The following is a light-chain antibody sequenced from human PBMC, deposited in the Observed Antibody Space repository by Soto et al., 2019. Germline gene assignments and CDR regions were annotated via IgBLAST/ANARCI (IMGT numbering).Light chain of an antibody. CDR1: SSDVGGYKY. J-gene: IGLJ1*01. V-gene: IGLV2-14*01. CDR3: SSYTRRSTDV. Sequence: QSVLTQPASVSGSPGQSITISCTGTSSDVGGYKYVSGYQQHPGKAPKLMIYEVSRRPSGISNRFSGSKSGNTDSLTISGLQGEDEADYYCSSYTRRSTDVFGTGTKLTVL. CDR2: EVS.